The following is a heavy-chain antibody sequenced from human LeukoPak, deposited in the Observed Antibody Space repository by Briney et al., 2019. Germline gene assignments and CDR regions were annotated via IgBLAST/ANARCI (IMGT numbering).Heavy chain of an antibody. CDR1: GFTFSNYW. D-gene: IGHD2-2*01. CDR3: ARGCSSTSCYREGDWFDP. J-gene: IGHJ5*02. Sequence: GGSLRLSCVVSGFTFSNYWMHWVRQAPWMGLAWVAVISYEGSNKYYADSVKGRFTISRDNSKNTLYLQMNSLRAEDTAVYYCARGCSSTSCYREGDWFDPWGQGTLVTVSS. CDR2: ISYEGSNK. V-gene: IGHV3-30-3*01.